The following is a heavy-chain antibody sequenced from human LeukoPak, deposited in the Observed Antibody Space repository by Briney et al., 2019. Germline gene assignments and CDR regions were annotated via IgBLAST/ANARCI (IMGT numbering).Heavy chain of an antibody. V-gene: IGHV3-48*04. Sequence: PGGSLRLSCAASGFTFSSYSINWVRQAPGKGLEWVSYISSSGSTIYYADSVKGRFTISRDNAKNSLYLQMNSLRVEDTAVYYCARDKVAGSMAGSNFDYWGQGTLVTVSS. D-gene: IGHD6-19*01. CDR3: ARDKVAGSMAGSNFDY. CDR1: GFTFSSYS. CDR2: ISSSGSTI. J-gene: IGHJ4*02.